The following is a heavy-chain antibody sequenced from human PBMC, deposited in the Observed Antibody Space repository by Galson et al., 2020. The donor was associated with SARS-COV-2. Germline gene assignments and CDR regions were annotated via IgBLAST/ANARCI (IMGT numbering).Heavy chain of an antibody. D-gene: IGHD3-16*02. CDR2: IKSKTDGGTT. CDR3: TPDRYFDYVWGSYRYLDY. CDR1: GFTSSNAW. J-gene: IGHJ4*02. V-gene: IGHV3-15*01. Sequence: GGSLRLSCAASGFTSSNAWMSWVRQAPGKGLEWVGRIKSKTDGGTTDYAAPVQSRLTISRDDSKNTLYLQMNSLKTEDTAVYYCTPDRYFDYVWGSYRYLDYWGQGTLVTVSS.